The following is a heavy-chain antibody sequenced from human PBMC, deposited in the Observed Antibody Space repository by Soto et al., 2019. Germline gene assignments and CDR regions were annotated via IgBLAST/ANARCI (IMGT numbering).Heavy chain of an antibody. CDR1: GFTFSSHW. Sequence: GGSLRLSCAASGFTFSSHWMHWVRQAPGKGLMWVSRVNGGGSSTNYADSVKGRFTISRDNAKSTLYLEMSSLRAEDTALYYCARGTFWYDYWGQGILVTVSS. CDR2: VNGGGSST. V-gene: IGHV3-74*01. CDR3: ARGTFWYDY. J-gene: IGHJ4*02. D-gene: IGHD6-13*01.